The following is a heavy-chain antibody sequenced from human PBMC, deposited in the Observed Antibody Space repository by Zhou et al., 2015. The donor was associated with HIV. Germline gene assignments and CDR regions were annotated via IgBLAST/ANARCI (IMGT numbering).Heavy chain of an antibody. Sequence: QVQLVQSGAEVKKPGSSVKVSCKASGGTFSSYAISWVRQAPGQGLEWMGGIIPIFGTANYAQKFQGRVTITADESTSTAYMELSSLRSEDTAVYYCARDTLSGVVVAATQIGWFDPRGAREPWSPSPQ. J-gene: IGHJ5*02. D-gene: IGHD2-15*01. CDR3: ARDTLSGVVVAATQIGWFDPR. CDR2: IIPIFGTA. CDR1: GGTFSSYA. V-gene: IGHV1-69*12.